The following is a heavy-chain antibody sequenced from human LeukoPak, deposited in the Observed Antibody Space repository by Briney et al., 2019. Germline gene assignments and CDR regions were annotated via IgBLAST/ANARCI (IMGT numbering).Heavy chain of an antibody. J-gene: IGHJ4*02. D-gene: IGHD2-2*01. CDR1: GFTFSSYS. CDR3: ARLPAYCSGTSCYYDY. Sequence: SGGSLRLSCAASGFTFSSYSMNWVRQAPGKGLEWVSYISSASGSIYYADSVKGRFTISRDNAKNSLFLQMNSLRAEDTAVYYCARLPAYCSGTSCYYDYWGQGTLVTVSS. CDR2: ISSASGSI. V-gene: IGHV3-48*04.